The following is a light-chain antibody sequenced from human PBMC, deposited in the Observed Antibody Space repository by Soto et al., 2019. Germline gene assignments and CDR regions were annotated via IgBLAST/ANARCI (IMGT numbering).Light chain of an antibody. CDR3: QQYDYSRT. Sequence: DIQMTQSPSSLSASVGDRVTFTCRASQSIGSYLNWYQQRPGKAPKLLIYVASSLQSGVPSRFSGSGSGTEFTLSISSLHSDDFATYYCQQYDYSRTFGQGTKVDIK. CDR2: VAS. V-gene: IGKV1-39*01. J-gene: IGKJ1*01. CDR1: QSIGSY.